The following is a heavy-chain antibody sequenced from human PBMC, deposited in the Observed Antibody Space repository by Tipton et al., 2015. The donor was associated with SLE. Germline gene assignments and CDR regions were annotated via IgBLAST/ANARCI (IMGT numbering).Heavy chain of an antibody. Sequence: TLSLTCTVSGFPISSYYSGWIRQPPGKGMEWLGTIYHSGTTYYDPSLKSRLTLSIDTSKNQFSLKLSSVTAADAAVYYCVRLELPATKADYWGPGTLVTVSS. D-gene: IGHD5-24*01. CDR2: IYHSGTT. CDR3: VRLELPATKADY. V-gene: IGHV4-38-2*02. J-gene: IGHJ4*02. CDR1: GFPISSYY.